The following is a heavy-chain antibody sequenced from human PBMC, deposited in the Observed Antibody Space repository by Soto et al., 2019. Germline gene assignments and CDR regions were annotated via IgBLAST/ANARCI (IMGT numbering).Heavy chain of an antibody. D-gene: IGHD3-10*01. CDR1: GFSFSTNA. J-gene: IGHJ4*02. CDR2: VSDSGGIT. Sequence: GGSLRLSCAASGFSFSTNAMSWVRQAPGKGLEWVSGVSDSGGITYYADSVKGRFTISRDNSRSMLYLQMNSLGADDTAVYYCATADSGQRGSVYWGQGTLVTVSS. CDR3: ATADSGQRGSVY. V-gene: IGHV3-23*01.